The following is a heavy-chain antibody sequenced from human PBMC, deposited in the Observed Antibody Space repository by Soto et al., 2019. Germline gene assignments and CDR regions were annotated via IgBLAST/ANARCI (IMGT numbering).Heavy chain of an antibody. Sequence: QAQLVQSGAEVKKPGSSVNVSCKASGDAFDNYAIHWVRQAPGQGLEWMGGLISYFRKPDYAQKFQGRLTIKAEQCTSIVIMELRSLRSDDTALYCCARVAASIDTYRDYYSYNGQHVWGQGTTVTVSS. D-gene: IGHD6-13*01. CDR2: LISYFRKP. CDR3: ARVAASIDTYRDYYSYNGQHV. CDR1: GDAFDNYA. V-gene: IGHV1-69*01. J-gene: IGHJ6*02.